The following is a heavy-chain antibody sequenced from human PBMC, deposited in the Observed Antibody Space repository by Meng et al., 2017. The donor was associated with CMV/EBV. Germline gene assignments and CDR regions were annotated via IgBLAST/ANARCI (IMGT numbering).Heavy chain of an antibody. CDR3: ARGRQRKFDP. D-gene: IGHD2-2*01. V-gene: IGHV4-34*01. Sequence: LTCAVYGGSFSGYYWSWIRQPPGKGLEWIGEINHSGSTNYNPSLKSRVTISVDTPKNQFSLKLSSVTAADTAVYYCARGRQRKFDPWGQGTLVTVSS. CDR2: INHSGST. J-gene: IGHJ5*02. CDR1: GGSFSGYY.